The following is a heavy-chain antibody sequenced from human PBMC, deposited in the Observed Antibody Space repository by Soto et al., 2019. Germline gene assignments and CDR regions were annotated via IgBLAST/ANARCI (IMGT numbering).Heavy chain of an antibody. CDR3: AKTPSQKGDIVVVVAAPFDY. J-gene: IGHJ4*02. CDR1: GFTFSSYA. V-gene: IGHV3-23*01. Sequence: EVQLLESGGGLVQPGGSLRLSCAASGFTFSSYAMSWVRQAPGKGLEWVSAISGSGGSTYYADSVKGRFTISRDNSRNMLDLQVNSRRAEDTAVYYCAKTPSQKGDIVVVVAAPFDYWGQGTLVTVSS. CDR2: ISGSGGST. D-gene: IGHD2-15*01.